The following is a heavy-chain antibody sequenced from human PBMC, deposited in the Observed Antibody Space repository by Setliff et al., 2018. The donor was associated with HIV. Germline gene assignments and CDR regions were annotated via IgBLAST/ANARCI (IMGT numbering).Heavy chain of an antibody. CDR1: GGSISSYY. D-gene: IGHD4-4*01. Sequence: SETLSLTCTVSGGSISSYYWSWIRQPPGKGLEWLGHIYSSGSTNYNPSLKSRVTMSVDTSKNQFSLKLSSVTAADTAVYYWSRDRTSNSNCFDPWGQGALVTVSS. CDR3: SRDRTSNSNCFDP. CDR2: IYSSGST. V-gene: IGHV4-4*09. J-gene: IGHJ5*02.